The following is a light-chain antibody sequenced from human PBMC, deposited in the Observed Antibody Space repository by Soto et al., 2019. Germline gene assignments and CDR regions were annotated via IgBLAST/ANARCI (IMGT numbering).Light chain of an antibody. Sequence: QSVLTQPPSASGTPGQRVTIPCSGSSSNIGSNYVYWYQQLPGTAPKLLIYRKNQRPSGVPDRFSGSKSGTSASLAISGLRSEDEADYDCAAWDDRLSGLYVFGTVTMGTVL. J-gene: IGLJ1*01. V-gene: IGLV1-47*01. CDR3: AAWDDRLSGLYV. CDR2: RKN. CDR1: SSNIGSNY.